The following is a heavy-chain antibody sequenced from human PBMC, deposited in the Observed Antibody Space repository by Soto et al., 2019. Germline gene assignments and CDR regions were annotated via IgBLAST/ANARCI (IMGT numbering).Heavy chain of an antibody. V-gene: IGHV5-51*01. CDR2: IYPGDSDT. J-gene: IGHJ4*02. CDR3: ARLEYGDRSYFDF. Sequence: GESLKISCKGSGYSFTNHWIGWVRQMPGKGPEWMGIIYPGDSDTRYSPSFQGQVTISADKSISTAYLRWSSLRASDTAIYYCARLEYGDRSYFDFWGQGALVTVSS. D-gene: IGHD4-17*01. CDR1: GYSFTNHW.